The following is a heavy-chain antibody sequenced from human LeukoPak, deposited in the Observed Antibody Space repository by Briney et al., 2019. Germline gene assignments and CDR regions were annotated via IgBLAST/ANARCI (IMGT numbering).Heavy chain of an antibody. CDR2: MNPNSGNT. Sequence: ASVKVSCKASGYTFTGYDINWVRQATGQGLEWMGWMNPNSGNTGYAQKFQGRVTMTRNTSISTAYMELSSLRSEDTAVYYCARGLRSSGWYRYYYYYYMDVWGKGTTVTISS. D-gene: IGHD6-19*01. J-gene: IGHJ6*03. V-gene: IGHV1-8*01. CDR1: GYTFTGYD. CDR3: ARGLRSSGWYRYYYYYYMDV.